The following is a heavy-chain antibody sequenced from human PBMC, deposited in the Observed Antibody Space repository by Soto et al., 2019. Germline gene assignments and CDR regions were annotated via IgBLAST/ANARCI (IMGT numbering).Heavy chain of an antibody. Sequence: SETLSLTCTVSGGSISSGDYYWSWIRQPPGKGLEWIGYIYYSGSTYYNLSLKSRVTISVDTSKNQFSLKLSSVTAADTAVYYCASNSYGYTFYGYWGQGTLVTVSS. D-gene: IGHD5-18*01. CDR3: ASNSYGYTFYGY. CDR1: GGSISSGDYY. V-gene: IGHV4-30-4*01. CDR2: IYYSGST. J-gene: IGHJ4*02.